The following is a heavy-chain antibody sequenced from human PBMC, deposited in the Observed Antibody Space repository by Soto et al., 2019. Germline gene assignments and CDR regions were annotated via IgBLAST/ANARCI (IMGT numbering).Heavy chain of an antibody. J-gene: IGHJ3*02. CDR2: IWYDGSNK. CDR1: GFTFSSYG. CDR3: ARDKDSYDSVLGAFDI. Sequence: QVQLVESGGGVVQPGRSLRLSCAASGFTFSSYGMHWVRQAPGKGLEWVAVIWYDGSNKYYADSVKGRFTISRDNSKNTLYMQMNSLRAEDTAVYYCARDKDSYDSVLGAFDIWGQGTMVTVSS. D-gene: IGHD3-22*01. V-gene: IGHV3-33*01.